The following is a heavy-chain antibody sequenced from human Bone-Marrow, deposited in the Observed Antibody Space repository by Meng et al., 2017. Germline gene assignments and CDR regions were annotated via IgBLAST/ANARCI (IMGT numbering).Heavy chain of an antibody. Sequence: GGSLRLSCAASGFTFSSYEMNWVRQAPGKGLEWVSYISSSGSTIYYADSVKGRFTISRDNAKNSLYLQMNSLRAEDTAVYYCARAQSGYSYGYWGYWGQGTLVTVSS. J-gene: IGHJ4*02. V-gene: IGHV3-48*03. CDR3: ARAQSGYSYGYWGY. CDR1: GFTFSSYE. CDR2: ISSSGSTI. D-gene: IGHD5-18*01.